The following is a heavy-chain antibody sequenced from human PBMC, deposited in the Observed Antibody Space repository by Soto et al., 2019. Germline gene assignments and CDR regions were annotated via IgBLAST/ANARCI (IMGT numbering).Heavy chain of an antibody. D-gene: IGHD3-3*01. J-gene: IGHJ4*02. CDR3: ARHVKDYDFWSGYPFDY. CDR2: IYYSGST. V-gene: IGHV4-39*01. CDR1: GGSISSSSYY. Sequence: SETLSLTCSVSGGSISSSSYYWGWIRQPPGKGLEWIGSIYYSGSTYYNPSLKSRVTISVDTSKSQFSLKLDSVTAADTAIYYCARHVKDYDFWSGYPFDYWGQGTLVTVSS.